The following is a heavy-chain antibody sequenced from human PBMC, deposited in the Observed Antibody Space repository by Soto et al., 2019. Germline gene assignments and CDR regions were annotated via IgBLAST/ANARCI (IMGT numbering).Heavy chain of an antibody. J-gene: IGHJ6*02. D-gene: IGHD6-13*01. V-gene: IGHV1-18*01. Sequence: ASVKVSCKASGYTFTSYGISWVRQAPGQGLEWMGWISAYNGNTNYAQKLQGRVTMTTDTSTSTAYMELSSLRSEDTAVYYCASGSAAGPSTYYYYGMDVWGQGTTVTVSS. CDR3: ASGSAAGPSTYYYYGMDV. CDR2: ISAYNGNT. CDR1: GYTFTSYG.